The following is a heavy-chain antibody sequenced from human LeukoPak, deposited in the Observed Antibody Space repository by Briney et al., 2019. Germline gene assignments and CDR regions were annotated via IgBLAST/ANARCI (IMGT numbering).Heavy chain of an antibody. CDR3: AREVTTPNFDY. CDR1: GYTFTDYY. CDR2: INPNSGGT. Sequence: ASVKVSCKASGYTFTDYYMHWVRQAPGQGLEWMGWINPNSGGTNYAQKFQGRVTMTRDTSISTAYMELSWLKSDDTALYYCAREVTTPNFDYWGQGTLVTVSS. D-gene: IGHD4-17*01. V-gene: IGHV1-2*02. J-gene: IGHJ4*02.